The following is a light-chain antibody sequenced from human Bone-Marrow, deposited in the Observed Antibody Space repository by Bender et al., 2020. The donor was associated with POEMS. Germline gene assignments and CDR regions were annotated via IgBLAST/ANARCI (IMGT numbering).Light chain of an antibody. CDR1: SSNIGAHA. J-gene: IGLJ3*02. CDR2: SSH. Sequence: QSVLTQPPSASGTPGQRVTISCSGGSSNIGAHAVNWYQHLPGPAPKLLIYSSHRRPSEVPVRFSGSRSGTSASLAISGLQSEDEADYYCAVWDDSLNGWVFGGGTKLTVL. V-gene: IGLV1-44*01. CDR3: AVWDDSLNGWV.